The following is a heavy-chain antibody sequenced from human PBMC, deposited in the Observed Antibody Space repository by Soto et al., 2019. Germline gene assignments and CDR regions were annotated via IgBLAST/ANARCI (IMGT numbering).Heavy chain of an antibody. CDR2: IYYTGST. J-gene: IGHJ4*02. Sequence: SETLSLTCTVSGGSVSSDNYYWSWIRQPPGRGLEWIGYIYYTGSTNYNPSLKSRVSISADTSRNQFSLKLSSVTAADTAVYYCAREFSNSPEAFDSWGQGSLVTVSS. CDR3: AREFSNSPEAFDS. D-gene: IGHD6-6*01. V-gene: IGHV4-61*01. CDR1: GGSVSSDNYY.